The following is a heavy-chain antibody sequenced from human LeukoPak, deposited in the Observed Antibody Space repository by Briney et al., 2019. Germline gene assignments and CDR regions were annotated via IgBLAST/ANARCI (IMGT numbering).Heavy chain of an antibody. CDR3: ARERGLQNHIFDY. CDR1: GGSISSGGYY. J-gene: IGHJ4*02. D-gene: IGHD1-14*01. CDR2: IYYSGST. V-gene: IGHV4-31*03. Sequence: SETLSLTCTVSGGSISSGGYYWSWIRQHPGKGLEWIGYIYYSGSTYYNPSLKSRVTISVDTSKNQFSLKLSSVTAADTAVYYCARERGLQNHIFDYWGQGTLVTVSS.